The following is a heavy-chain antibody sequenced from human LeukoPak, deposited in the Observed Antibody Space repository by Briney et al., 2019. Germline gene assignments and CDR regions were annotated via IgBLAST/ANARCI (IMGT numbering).Heavy chain of an antibody. J-gene: IGHJ6*02. D-gene: IGHD3-22*01. V-gene: IGHV4-59*01. CDR2: IYYSGSI. CDR3: ARGSYDSSGYYYYYYGMDV. Sequence: SETLSLTCTVSGGSISSYYWSWIRQPPGKGLEWIGYIYYSGSINYNPSLKSRVTISVDTSKNQFSLKLSSVTAADTAVYYCARGSYDSSGYYYYYYGMDVWGQGTTVTVSS. CDR1: GGSISSYY.